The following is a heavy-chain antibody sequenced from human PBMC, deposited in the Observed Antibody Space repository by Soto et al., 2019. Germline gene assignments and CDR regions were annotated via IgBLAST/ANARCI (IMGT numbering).Heavy chain of an antibody. CDR2: ISNDGSIT. Sequence: GGSLRLSCEASGFIFINYWMHWVRQTPWTGLVWVSRISNDGSITNYADSVKGRFTISRDNAKNTLYLQMNSLRAEDTAVYYCAKDLTWNQADYWGQGALVTVSS. D-gene: IGHD1-1*01. CDR1: GFIFINYW. J-gene: IGHJ4*02. CDR3: AKDLTWNQADY. V-gene: IGHV3-74*01.